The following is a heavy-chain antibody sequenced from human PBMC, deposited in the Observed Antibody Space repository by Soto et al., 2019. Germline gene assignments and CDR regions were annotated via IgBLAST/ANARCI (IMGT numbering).Heavy chain of an antibody. Sequence: ASVKVSCKASGYTFTTYYLSWVRQAPGQGLEWMGWISAYNGNTNYAQNLQGRVTMTTDTSTSTAYMELRSLRSDDTAVYYCARDIGHYYHIDGPGQGTTVTVSS. J-gene: IGHJ6*02. CDR3: ARDIGHYYHIDG. CDR2: ISAYNGNT. V-gene: IGHV1-18*01. CDR1: GYTFTTYY.